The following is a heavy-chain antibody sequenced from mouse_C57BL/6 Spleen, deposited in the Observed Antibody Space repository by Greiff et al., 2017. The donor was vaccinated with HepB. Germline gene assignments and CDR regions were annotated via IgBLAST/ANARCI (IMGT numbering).Heavy chain of an antibody. CDR2: INPSSGYT. J-gene: IGHJ4*01. V-gene: IGHV1-4*01. D-gene: IGHD1-1*02. CDR3: ARSSYGPYAMDY. CDR1: GYTFTSYT. Sequence: VKLMESGAELARPGASVKMSCKASGYTFTSYTMHWVKQRPGQGLEWIGYINPSSGYTKYNQKFKDKATLTADKSSSTAYMQLSSLTSEDSAVYYCARSSYGPYAMDYWGQGTSVTVSS.